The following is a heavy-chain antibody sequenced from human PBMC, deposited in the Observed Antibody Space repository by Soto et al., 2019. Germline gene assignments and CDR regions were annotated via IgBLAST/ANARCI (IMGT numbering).Heavy chain of an antibody. V-gene: IGHV1-8*02. CDR3: ARDYDVDGSGSYHWFDP. J-gene: IGHJ5*02. Sequence: ASVKVSCKASGYTFTSYDINWVRQATGQGLEWMGWMNPNSGNTGYAQKFQGRVTMTRNTSISTAYMELSSLRSEDTAVYYCARDYDVDGSGSYHWFDPWGQGTLVTVSS. CDR2: MNPNSGNT. CDR1: GYTFTSYD. D-gene: IGHD3-10*01.